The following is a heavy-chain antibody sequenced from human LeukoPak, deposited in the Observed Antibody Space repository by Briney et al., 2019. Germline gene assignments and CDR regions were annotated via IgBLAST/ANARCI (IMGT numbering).Heavy chain of an antibody. V-gene: IGHV3-7*01. CDR3: ARDSPDDAFDI. J-gene: IGHJ3*02. CDR2: IKQDGSEK. Sequence: GGSLRLPCAASGFTFSSYWMSWVRQAPGKGLEWVANIKQDGSEKYYVDSVKGRFTISRDNAKNSLYLQMNSLRAEDTAVYYCARDSPDDAFDIWGQGTMVTVSS. CDR1: GFTFSSYW.